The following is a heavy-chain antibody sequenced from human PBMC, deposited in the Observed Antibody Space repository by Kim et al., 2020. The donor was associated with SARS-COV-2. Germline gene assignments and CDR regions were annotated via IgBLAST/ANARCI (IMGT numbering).Heavy chain of an antibody. J-gene: IGHJ4*02. CDR2: IWNDGSNQ. CDR1: GFTFSSSA. V-gene: IGHV3-33*08. CDR3: ARDGYNSERYYFNY. D-gene: IGHD5-12*01. Sequence: GESLRLSCAASGFTFSSSAMHWARQTPGKGLEWLALIWNDGSNQYYADSVKGRFTISRDNSKNTLYLQMNSLRADDTAVYYCARDGYNSERYYFNYWGQGTLVTVSS.